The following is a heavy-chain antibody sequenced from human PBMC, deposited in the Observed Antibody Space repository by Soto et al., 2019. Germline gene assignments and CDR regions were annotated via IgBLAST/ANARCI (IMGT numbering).Heavy chain of an antibody. D-gene: IGHD3-22*01. V-gene: IGHV3-15*07. J-gene: IGHJ4*02. CDR2: IKSKTDGGTT. CDR3: TTGPAEWLLLISRNSGFDY. Sequence: GGSLRLSCAASGFTFSNAWMNWVRQAPGKGLEWVGRIKSKTDGGTTDYAAPVKGRFTISRDDSKNTLYLQMNSLKTEDTAVYYCTTGPAEWLLLISRNSGFDYWGQGTLVTVSS. CDR1: GFTFSNAW.